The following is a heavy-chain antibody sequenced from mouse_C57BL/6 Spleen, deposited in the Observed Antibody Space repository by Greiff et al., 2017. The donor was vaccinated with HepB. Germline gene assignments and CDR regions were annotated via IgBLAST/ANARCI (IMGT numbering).Heavy chain of an antibody. J-gene: IGHJ2*01. CDR3: ARLGDHYYGSSFY. D-gene: IGHD1-1*01. V-gene: IGHV1-82*01. Sequence: VQRVESGPELVKPGASVKISCKASGYAFSSSWMNWVKQRPGKGLEWIGRIYPGDGDTNYNGKFKGKATLTADKSSSTAYMQLSSLTSEDSAVYFCARLGDHYYGSSFYWGQGTTLTVSS. CDR1: GYAFSSSW. CDR2: IYPGDGDT.